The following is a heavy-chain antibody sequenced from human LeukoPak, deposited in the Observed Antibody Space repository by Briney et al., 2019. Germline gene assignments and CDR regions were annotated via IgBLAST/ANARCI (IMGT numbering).Heavy chain of an antibody. V-gene: IGHV3-53*01. CDR1: GFTVSSNY. Sequence: GGSLRLSCAASGFTVSSNYMSWVRQAPGKGLEWVSVIYSGGSTYHADSVKGRFTISRDNSKNTLYLQMNSLRAEDTAVYYCARVWRYSSGWYYFDYWGQGTLVTVSS. CDR2: IYSGGST. J-gene: IGHJ4*02. D-gene: IGHD6-19*01. CDR3: ARVWRYSSGWYYFDY.